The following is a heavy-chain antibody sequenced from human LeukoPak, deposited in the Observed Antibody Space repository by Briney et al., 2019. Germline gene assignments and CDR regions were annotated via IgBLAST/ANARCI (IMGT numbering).Heavy chain of an antibody. CDR3: ARVNKGDGYNVYYYYYYGMDV. D-gene: IGHD5-24*01. CDR1: GITFSSYA. Sequence: GGSLRLSCAASGITFSSYAMHWVRQAPGKGLEWVAVISYDGSNKYYADSVKGRFTISRDNSKNTLYLQMNSLRAEDTAVYYCARVNKGDGYNVYYYYYYGMDVWGQGTTVTVSS. V-gene: IGHV3-30-3*01. J-gene: IGHJ6*02. CDR2: ISYDGSNK.